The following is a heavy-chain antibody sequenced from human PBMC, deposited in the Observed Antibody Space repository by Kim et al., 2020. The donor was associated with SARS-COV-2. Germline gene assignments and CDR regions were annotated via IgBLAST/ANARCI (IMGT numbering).Heavy chain of an antibody. V-gene: IGHV4-34*01. CDR1: GGSFSGYY. Sequence: SETLSLTCAVYGGSFSGYYWSWIRQPPGKGLEWIGEINHSGSTNYNPSLKSRVTISVDTSKNQFSLKLSSVTAADTAVYYCARNMVYGRYYYYYGMDVWGQGTPVTVSS. D-gene: IGHD2-8*01. CDR3: ARNMVYGRYYYYYGMDV. J-gene: IGHJ6*02. CDR2: INHSGST.